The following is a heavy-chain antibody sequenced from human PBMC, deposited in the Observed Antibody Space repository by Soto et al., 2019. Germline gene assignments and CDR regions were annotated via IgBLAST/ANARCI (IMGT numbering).Heavy chain of an antibody. J-gene: IGHJ6*02. V-gene: IGHV1-46*01. CDR2: INPSGGST. CDR1: GYTFTSYY. Sequence: ASVKVSCKASGYTFTSYYMHWVRQAPGQGLEWMGIINPSGGSTSYAQKFQGRVTMTRDTSTSTVYMELNSLRAEDTAVYYCARDRIPTGMDVWGQGTTVTVSS. CDR3: ARDRIPTGMDV.